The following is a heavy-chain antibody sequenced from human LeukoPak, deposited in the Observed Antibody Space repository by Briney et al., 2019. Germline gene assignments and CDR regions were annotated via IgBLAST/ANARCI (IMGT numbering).Heavy chain of an antibody. V-gene: IGHV3-7*01. J-gene: IGHJ4*02. D-gene: IGHD3-3*01. CDR3: ATGWSHHDY. CDR2: IKEDGSEK. CDR1: GFIFSRYW. Sequence: GGSLRLSCAASGFIFSRYWMTWVRQAPGKGLEWVANIKEDGSEKYSVDSVRGRFTISRGNTKNSLFLEINSLRAEDTAIYYCATGWSHHDYWGQGTLVTVSS.